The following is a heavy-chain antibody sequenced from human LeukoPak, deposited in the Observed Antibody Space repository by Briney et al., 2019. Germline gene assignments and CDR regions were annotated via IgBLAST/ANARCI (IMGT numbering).Heavy chain of an antibody. D-gene: IGHD4-23*01. CDR3: ARDPQTTVVTYLFDY. Sequence: ASVKVSCKASGYTFTSYYMHWVRQAPGQGLEXXXXXNPSGGSTSYAQKFQGRVTMTRDTPTSTVYMELSSLRSEDTAVYYCARDPQTTVVTYLFDYWGQGTLVTVSS. CDR2: XNPSGGST. V-gene: IGHV1-46*01. J-gene: IGHJ4*02. CDR1: GYTFTSYY.